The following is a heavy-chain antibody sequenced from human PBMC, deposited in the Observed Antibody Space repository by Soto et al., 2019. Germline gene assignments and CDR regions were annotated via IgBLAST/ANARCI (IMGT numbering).Heavy chain of an antibody. D-gene: IGHD4-17*01. Sequence: SETLSLTCTVSGGSISSYYWSWIRQPPGKGLEWIGYIYYSGSTNYNPSLKSRVTISVDTSKNQFSLKLSSVTAADTAVYYCAREAPGYGVMGYWGQGTLVTVSS. CDR1: GGSISSYY. J-gene: IGHJ4*02. CDR3: AREAPGYGVMGY. CDR2: IYYSGST. V-gene: IGHV4-59*01.